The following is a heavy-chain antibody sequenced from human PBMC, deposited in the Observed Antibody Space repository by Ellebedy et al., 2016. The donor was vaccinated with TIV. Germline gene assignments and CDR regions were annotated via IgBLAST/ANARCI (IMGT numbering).Heavy chain of an antibody. CDR1: GVNVSSNY. CDR3: ARVKRGSYYSAFDI. D-gene: IGHD1-26*01. CDR2: IYSDGST. J-gene: IGHJ3*02. Sequence: GESLKISXAASGVNVSSNYMSWVRQAPGKGLEWVSIIYSDGSTYYADSVKGRFTLSRDISKNTLFLQMNSLRAEDTAVYYCARVKRGSYYSAFDIWGQGTMVTVSS. V-gene: IGHV3-53*01.